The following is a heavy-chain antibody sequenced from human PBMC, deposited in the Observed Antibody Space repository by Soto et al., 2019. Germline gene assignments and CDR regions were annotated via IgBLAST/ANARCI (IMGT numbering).Heavy chain of an antibody. CDR1: GGSISSGGYY. CDR2: IYYSGST. CDR3: ARGRGYCSGGSCSLPKYYYYYYGMDV. J-gene: IGHJ6*02. Sequence: TSETLSLTCTVSGGSISSGGYYWSWIRQHPGKGLEWIGYIYYSGSTYYNPSLKSRVTISVDTSKNQFSLKLSSVTAADTAVYYCARGRGYCSGGSCSLPKYYYYYYGMDVWGQGTTVTVSS. V-gene: IGHV4-31*03. D-gene: IGHD2-15*01.